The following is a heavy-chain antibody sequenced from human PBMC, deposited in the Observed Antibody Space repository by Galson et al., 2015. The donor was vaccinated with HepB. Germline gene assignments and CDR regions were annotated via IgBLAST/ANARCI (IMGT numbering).Heavy chain of an antibody. V-gene: IGHV1-18*01. Sequence: SVKVSCKASGYRFTSYGISWVRQAPGQGLEWMGWISIYNGNTNYVQKLQGRVTMTTDTSTSTAYVELRSLRSDDTAVYYCAKDGAGGPGYMDVWGKGTTVTVSS. D-gene: IGHD2-8*02. CDR2: ISIYNGNT. CDR3: AKDGAGGPGYMDV. CDR1: GYRFTSYG. J-gene: IGHJ6*03.